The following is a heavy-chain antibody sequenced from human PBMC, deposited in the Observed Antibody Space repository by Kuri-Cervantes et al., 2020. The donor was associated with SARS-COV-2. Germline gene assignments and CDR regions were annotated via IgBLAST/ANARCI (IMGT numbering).Heavy chain of an antibody. J-gene: IGHJ4*02. CDR1: GGSFSGYY. Sequence: SETLSLTCAVYGGSFSGYYWSWIRQPPGKGLEWIGEINHSGSTNYNLSLKSRVTISVDTSKNQFSLKLSSVTAADTAVYYCARGRSFVGNWGQGTLVTVSS. D-gene: IGHD3-16*01. CDR3: ARGRSFVGN. CDR2: INHSGST. V-gene: IGHV4-34*01.